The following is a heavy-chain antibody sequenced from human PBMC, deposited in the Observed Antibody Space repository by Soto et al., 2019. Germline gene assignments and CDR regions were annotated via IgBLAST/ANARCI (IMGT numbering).Heavy chain of an antibody. CDR3: ARGLYSSGWIFDY. CDR2: TYYRSKWYN. J-gene: IGHJ4*02. Sequence: SQTLSLTCAISGDSLSSNSAAWNWLRQSPSGGLEWLGRTYYRSKWYNDYAVSVKSRITINPDTTKNQFSLQLNSVTPEDTAVYYCARGLYSSGWIFDYWGQGTLVTVSS. V-gene: IGHV6-1*01. D-gene: IGHD6-19*01. CDR1: GDSLSSNSAA.